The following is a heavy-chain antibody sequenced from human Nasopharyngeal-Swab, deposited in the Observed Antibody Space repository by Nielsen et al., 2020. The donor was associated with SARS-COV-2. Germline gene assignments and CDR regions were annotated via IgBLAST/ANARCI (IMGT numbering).Heavy chain of an antibody. J-gene: IGHJ4*02. CDR3: TRCGGGCYSGRDY. Sequence: GRSLTLSCAASGFTFSDSAIHWVRQASGNGLEWVGRTRSKGNNYATAYAASVKGRFITFRDDPTNTAYLQMNSLKTEDTAMYYCTRCGGGCYSGRDYWGQGTLVTVSS. CDR1: GFTFSDSA. CDR2: TRSKGNNYAT. D-gene: IGHD2-15*01. V-gene: IGHV3-73*01.